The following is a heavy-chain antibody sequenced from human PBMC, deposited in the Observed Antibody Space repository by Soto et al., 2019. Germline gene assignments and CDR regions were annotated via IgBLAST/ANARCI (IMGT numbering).Heavy chain of an antibody. J-gene: IGHJ6*02. V-gene: IGHV3-33*01. Sequence: QAQLEEFGGGVVQPGGSLRLSCVTSGFMFSSYGMHWVRQAPGKGLEWVAVIWHDGNHKFYGDSVKGRFSISRDNSKNTVDLPMNSLRAEDTAVYYCARAHYSAYDRSDYFYYGMDVWGLGTTVTVSS. CDR2: IWHDGNHK. CDR3: ARAHYSAYDRSDYFYYGMDV. D-gene: IGHD5-12*01. CDR1: GFMFSSYG.